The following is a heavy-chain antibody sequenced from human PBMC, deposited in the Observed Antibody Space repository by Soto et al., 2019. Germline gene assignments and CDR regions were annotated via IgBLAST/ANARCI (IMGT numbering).Heavy chain of an antibody. CDR2: ISYDGSNK. Sequence: GGSLRLSCAASGFTFSSYGMPWVRQAPGKGLEWVADISYDGSNKYYADSVKGRFTISRDNSKNTLYLQMNSLRAEDTAVYYCAKDLSAGYYYGMDVWDQGTTVTVSS. CDR3: AKDLSAGYYYGMDV. V-gene: IGHV3-30*18. CDR1: GFTFSSYG. J-gene: IGHJ6*02.